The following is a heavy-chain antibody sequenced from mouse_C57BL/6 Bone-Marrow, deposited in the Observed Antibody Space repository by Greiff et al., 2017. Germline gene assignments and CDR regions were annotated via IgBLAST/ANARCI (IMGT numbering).Heavy chain of an antibody. D-gene: IGHD1-1*01. Sequence: QVQLQQPGTELVKPGASVKLSCKASGYTFTSYWMHWVKQRPGPGLEWIGNINPSNGGTNYNEKFKSKATLTVDKSSSPAYMQLSSLTSADSAVYYCARGEGYGSRAWFAYWGQGTLVTVSA. CDR1: GYTFTSYW. J-gene: IGHJ3*01. CDR2: INPSNGGT. V-gene: IGHV1-53*01. CDR3: ARGEGYGSRAWFAY.